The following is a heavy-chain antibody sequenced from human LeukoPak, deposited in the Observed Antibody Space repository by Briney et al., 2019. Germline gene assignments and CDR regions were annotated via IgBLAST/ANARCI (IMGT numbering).Heavy chain of an antibody. D-gene: IGHD3-22*01. CDR1: GFTFSSYG. V-gene: IGHV3-30*18. Sequence: GRSLRLSCAASGFTFSSYGMHWVRQAPGKGLEWVAVISYDGSNKYYADSVKGRFTISRDNSKNTLYLQMNSLRAEDTAVYYCAKLGGYYYDSSGYPWGQGTLVTVSS. J-gene: IGHJ5*02. CDR3: AKLGGYYYDSSGYP. CDR2: ISYDGSNK.